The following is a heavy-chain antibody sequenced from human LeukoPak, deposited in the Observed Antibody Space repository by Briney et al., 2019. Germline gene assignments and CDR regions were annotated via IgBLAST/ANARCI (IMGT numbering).Heavy chain of an antibody. CDR3: AKDERNWNYNLASQTYD. J-gene: IGHJ4*02. CDR1: GFTFRSYG. Sequence: PGGSLRLSCAASGFTFRSYGMSWVRQAPGKGLEWVSAISGSGVSTYYADSVKGRFTVSRDNSKNTLYLQMSSLRAEDTAVYYCAKDERNWNYNLASQTYDWGQGTLVTVSS. V-gene: IGHV3-23*01. CDR2: ISGSGVST. D-gene: IGHD1-7*01.